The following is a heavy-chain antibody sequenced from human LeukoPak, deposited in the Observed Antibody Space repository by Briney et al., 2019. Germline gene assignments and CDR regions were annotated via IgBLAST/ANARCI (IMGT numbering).Heavy chain of an antibody. D-gene: IGHD6-13*01. CDR2: IIPIFGTA. Sequence: SVKVSCKASGGTFSSYAISWVLQAPGQGLEWMGGIIPIFGTANYAQKFQGRVTITADESTSTAYMELSSLRSEDTAVYYCARASIAAARNQGDTDYWGQGTLVTVSS. CDR3: ARASIAAARNQGDTDY. CDR1: GGTFSSYA. V-gene: IGHV1-69*01. J-gene: IGHJ4*02.